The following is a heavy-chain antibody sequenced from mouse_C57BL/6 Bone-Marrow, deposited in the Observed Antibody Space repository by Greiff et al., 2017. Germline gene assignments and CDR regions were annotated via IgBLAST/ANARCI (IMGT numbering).Heavy chain of an antibody. CDR3: AGAWFAY. CDR1: GYTFTSYW. Sequence: QVQLQQPGAELVMPGASVKLSCKASGYTFTSYWMHWVKQRPGQGLEWIGEIDPSESYTNYNQKFKGKSTLTVDKSSSTAYMQLSSLTSEDSAVYYCAGAWFAYWGQGTLVTVAA. J-gene: IGHJ3*01. CDR2: IDPSESYT. V-gene: IGHV1-69*01.